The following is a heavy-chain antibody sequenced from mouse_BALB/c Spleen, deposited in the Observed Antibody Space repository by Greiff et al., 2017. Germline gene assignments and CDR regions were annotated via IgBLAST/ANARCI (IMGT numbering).Heavy chain of an antibody. Sequence: QVQLKESGPGLVAPSQSLSITCTVSGFSLTSYGVHWVRQPPGKGLEWLGVIWAGGSTNYNSALMSRLSISKDNSKSQVFLKMNSLQTDDTAMYYCARDRYGSWFAYWGQGTLVTVSA. CDR3: ARDRYGSWFAY. D-gene: IGHD1-1*01. J-gene: IGHJ3*01. CDR2: IWAGGST. CDR1: GFSLTSYG. V-gene: IGHV2-9*02.